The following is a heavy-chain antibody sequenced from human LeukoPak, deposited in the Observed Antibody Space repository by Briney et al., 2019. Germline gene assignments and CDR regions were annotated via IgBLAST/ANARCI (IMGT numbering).Heavy chain of an antibody. D-gene: IGHD6-19*01. CDR2: ISSSSSYI. CDR3: ATTKPRRIAVAGTDY. CDR1: GFTFSSYS. V-gene: IGHV3-21*01. Sequence: GGSLRLSCAASGFTFSSYSMNWVRQAPGKGLEWVSSISSSSSYIYYADSVKGRFTISRDNAKNSLYLQMNSLRAEDTAVYYCATTKPRRIAVAGTDYWGQGTLVTVSS. J-gene: IGHJ4*02.